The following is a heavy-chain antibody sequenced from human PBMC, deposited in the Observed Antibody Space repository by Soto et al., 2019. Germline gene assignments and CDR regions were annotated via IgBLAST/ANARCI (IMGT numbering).Heavy chain of an antibody. V-gene: IGHV1-69*04. J-gene: IGHJ6*02. CDR3: ARDSSYCSTTSCYGRGMDV. CDR2: IIPILGIA. D-gene: IGHD2-2*01. Sequence: SVKVSCKASGGTFSSYTISWVRQAPGQGLEWMGRIIPILGIANYAQKFQGRVTITADKSTSTAYMELSSLRSEDTAVYYCARDSSYCSTTSCYGRGMDVWGQGTTVTVSS. CDR1: GGTFSSYT.